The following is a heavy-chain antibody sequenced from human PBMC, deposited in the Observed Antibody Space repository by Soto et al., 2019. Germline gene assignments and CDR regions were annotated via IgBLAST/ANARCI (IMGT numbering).Heavy chain of an antibody. CDR1: GFTFSSYG. CDR2: ITYDGSTK. J-gene: IGHJ1*01. D-gene: IGHD2-21*01. Sequence: QVQLVESGGGVVQPGRSLRLSCAASGFTFSSYGMHWVRQAPGKGLEWVAVITYDGSTKYYADSVKGRFTISRDNSRDTLDLQMNSLTDEDTAIYYCARESLGYIVQYWGQGTLVSVSS. CDR3: ARESLGYIVQY. V-gene: IGHV3-30*19.